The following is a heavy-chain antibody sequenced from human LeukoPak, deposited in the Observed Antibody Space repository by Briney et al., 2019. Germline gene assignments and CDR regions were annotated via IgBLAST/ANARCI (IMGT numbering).Heavy chain of an antibody. V-gene: IGHV4-59*11. CDR1: GGSISSHY. D-gene: IGHD6-13*01. CDR2: IYYSGST. Sequence: PSETLSLTCTVSGGSISSHYWSWIRQPPGKGLEWIGYIYYSGSTNYNPSLKSRVTISVDTSKNQFSLKLSSVTAADTAVYYCARVGVGSSWFLSREFDYWGQGTLVTVSS. CDR3: ARVGVGSSWFLSREFDY. J-gene: IGHJ4*02.